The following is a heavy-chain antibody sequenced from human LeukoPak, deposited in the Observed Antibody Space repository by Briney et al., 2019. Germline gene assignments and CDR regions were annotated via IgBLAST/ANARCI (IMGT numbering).Heavy chain of an antibody. D-gene: IGHD3-9*01. J-gene: IGHJ4*02. CDR2: IHYSGST. Sequence: PSETLSLTCTVSGGSISTNYYWGWIRQPPGKGLEGIGSIHYSGSTYYNPSLKSRVTISVDTSKNQFSLKLSSVPAADTAVYYCARHGTWLTGLGYWGQGTLVTVSA. CDR3: ARHGTWLTGLGY. V-gene: IGHV4-39*01. CDR1: GGSISTNYY.